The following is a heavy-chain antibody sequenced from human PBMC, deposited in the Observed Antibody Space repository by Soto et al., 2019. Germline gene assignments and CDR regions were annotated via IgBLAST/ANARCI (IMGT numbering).Heavy chain of an antibody. CDR3: AIGDTAMDNDFDY. D-gene: IGHD5-18*01. CDR1: GGSISSGGYY. Sequence: QVQLQESGPGLVKPSQTLSLTCTVSGGSISSGGYYWSWIRQHPEKRLECIGYIHYSGSTYYNPSLKSLLTISVAQAKIPVSLTLSSAPAAATALYYCAIGDTAMDNDFDYWGPGTRVNVSS. J-gene: IGHJ4*02. CDR2: IHYSGST. V-gene: IGHV4-31*01.